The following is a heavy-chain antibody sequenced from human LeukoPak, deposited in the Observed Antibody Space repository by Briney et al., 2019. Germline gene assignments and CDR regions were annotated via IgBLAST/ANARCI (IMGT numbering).Heavy chain of an antibody. D-gene: IGHD3-10*01. CDR1: GFTFSSYA. Sequence: AGGSLRLSCAASGFTFSSYAMSWVRQAPGKGLEWVSAISGSGGSTYYADSVKGRFTISRDNSKNTLYLQMNSLRAEDTAVYYCTKAETGWAFYFGYFDYRGQGTLVTVSS. CDR2: ISGSGGST. CDR3: TKAETGWAFYFGYFDY. V-gene: IGHV3-23*01. J-gene: IGHJ4*02.